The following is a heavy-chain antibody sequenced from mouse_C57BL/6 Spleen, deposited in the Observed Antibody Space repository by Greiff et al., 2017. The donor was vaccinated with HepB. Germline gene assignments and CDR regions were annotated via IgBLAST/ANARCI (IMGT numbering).Heavy chain of an antibody. CDR2: IHPNSGST. CDR3: ATYYSNYVRYAMDY. J-gene: IGHJ4*01. CDR1: GYTFTSYW. Sequence: QVQLQQPGAELVKPGASVKLSCKASGYTFTSYWMHWVKQRPGQGLEWIGMIHPNSGSTNYNEKFKSKATLTVDKSSSTAYMQLSSLTSEDSAVYYCATYYSNYVRYAMDYWGQGTSVTVSS. V-gene: IGHV1-64*01. D-gene: IGHD2-5*01.